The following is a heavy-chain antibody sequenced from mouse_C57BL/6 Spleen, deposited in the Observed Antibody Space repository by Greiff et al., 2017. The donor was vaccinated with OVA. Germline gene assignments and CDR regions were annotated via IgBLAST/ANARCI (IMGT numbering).Heavy chain of an antibody. CDR1: GFSLTSYA. D-gene: IGHD6-1*01. Sequence: VQLMQSGPGLVAPSQSLSITCTVSGFSLTSYAISWVRQPPGKGLEWLGVIWTGGGTNYNSALKSRLTIRTANYNSHIFLKMHSLLTADAATYYGGARANLPGNYYAMDYWGQGTSVTVSS. J-gene: IGHJ4*01. V-gene: IGHV2-9-1*01. CDR2: IWTGGGT. CDR3: GARANLPGNYYAMDY.